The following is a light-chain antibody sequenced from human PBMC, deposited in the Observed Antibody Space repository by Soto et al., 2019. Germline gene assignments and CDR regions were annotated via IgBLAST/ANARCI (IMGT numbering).Light chain of an antibody. CDR1: QSISNY. CDR2: DAS. Sequence: EIVLTQSPATLSLSPGERATLSCRASQSISNYLAWYQHKPGQAPRLLIYDASKRATGIPTRFSGSGSGTDFTLTISSLEPEDVAVYYCQQRYTWITFGQGARLEIK. J-gene: IGKJ5*01. V-gene: IGKV3-11*01. CDR3: QQRYTWIT.